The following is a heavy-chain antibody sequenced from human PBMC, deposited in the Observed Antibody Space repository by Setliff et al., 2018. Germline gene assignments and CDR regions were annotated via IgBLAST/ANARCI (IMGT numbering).Heavy chain of an antibody. Sequence: ASVKVSCKTSAYSFSGYYIHWVRQAPGQGLEWMGWINTNNGGTKYAQTFQGRVTMTRDTSITTAYMELSRLTSDDTAVNYCAKTKGFGDGWFDPWGQGTLGTVSS. J-gene: IGHJ5*02. CDR1: AYSFSGYY. CDR2: INTNNGGT. V-gene: IGHV1-2*02. D-gene: IGHD3-10*01. CDR3: AKTKGFGDGWFDP.